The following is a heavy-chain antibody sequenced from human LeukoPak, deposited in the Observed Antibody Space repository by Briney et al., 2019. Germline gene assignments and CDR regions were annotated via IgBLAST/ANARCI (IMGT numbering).Heavy chain of an antibody. D-gene: IGHD3-9*01. Sequence: HGESLKISCKGSGYSFTSYWIGWVRQMPGKGLEWMGIIYPGDSDTRYSPSFQGQVTISADKSIRTAYLQWSSLKASDTAMYYCARQEGAYYDILTGYSSLDYWGQGTLVTVSS. CDR3: ARQEGAYYDILTGYSSLDY. CDR1: GYSFTSYW. CDR2: IYPGDSDT. V-gene: IGHV5-51*01. J-gene: IGHJ4*02.